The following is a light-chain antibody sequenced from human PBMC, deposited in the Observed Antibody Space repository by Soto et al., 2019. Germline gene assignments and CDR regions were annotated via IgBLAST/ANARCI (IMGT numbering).Light chain of an antibody. CDR2: DAS. J-gene: IGKJ1*01. CDR3: QHRSNWPPWT. Sequence: EIVLTQSPATLSLSPGERATLSCRASQSVSIYLAWYQQKPGQAPRLLIFDASNRATGIPARFSGSGSGTDFTLTISSLEPDDFAVYYCQHRSNWPPWTFGQGTKVEIK. V-gene: IGKV3-11*01. CDR1: QSVSIY.